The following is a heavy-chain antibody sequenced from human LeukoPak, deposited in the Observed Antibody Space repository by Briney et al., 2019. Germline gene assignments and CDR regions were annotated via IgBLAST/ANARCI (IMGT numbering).Heavy chain of an antibody. V-gene: IGHV3-33*01. Sequence: GRSLRLSCAASGFTFRNYGMHWVRQAPGKGLEWVALIWYNGSNKYYADSVKGRFTISRDNSKNMLYPQMNSLRTEDTAVYYCATLRSDSSGWYYFDYWGQGTLVTVSS. CDR3: ATLRSDSSGWYYFDY. CDR2: IWYNGSNK. D-gene: IGHD6-19*01. J-gene: IGHJ4*02. CDR1: GFTFRNYG.